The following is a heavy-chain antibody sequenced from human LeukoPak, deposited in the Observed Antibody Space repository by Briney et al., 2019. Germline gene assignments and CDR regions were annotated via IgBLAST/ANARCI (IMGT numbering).Heavy chain of an antibody. J-gene: IGHJ4*02. V-gene: IGHV3-11*04. CDR1: GFTFSDYY. CDR2: ISSSGNTI. D-gene: IGHD2-2*01. CDR3: ARRAGCSSSSCPFDNWTFDY. Sequence: GGSLRLSCAASGFTFSDYYMSWIRQAPGKGLDGVSYISSSGNTIYYADSVKGRFTISRDNAKNSLYLQMNSLRAEDTAVFYCARRAGCSSSSCPFDNWTFDYWGQGTLVTASS.